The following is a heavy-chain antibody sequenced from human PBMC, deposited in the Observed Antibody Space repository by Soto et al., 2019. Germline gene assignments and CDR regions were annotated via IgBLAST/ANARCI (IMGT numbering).Heavy chain of an antibody. D-gene: IGHD2-2*01. CDR2: ISATGGTT. Sequence: EVHLSESGGGVVQPGGSLRLSCVVSGFTFSNYAMDWVRQAPGKGLEWVSEISATGGTTNYADSVKGRYTIATDNSNNSLYPHQTNLRAQNTAMFSFAKASSACYSSKNSHFDSWGQGALVTVSS. CDR1: GFTFSNYA. V-gene: IGHV3-23*01. CDR3: AKASSACYSSKNSHFDS. J-gene: IGHJ4*02.